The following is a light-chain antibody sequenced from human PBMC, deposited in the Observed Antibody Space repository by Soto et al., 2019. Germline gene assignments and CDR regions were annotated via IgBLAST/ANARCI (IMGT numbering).Light chain of an antibody. V-gene: IGLV2-14*03. Sequence: QSALTQPASVSGSPGQSITISCTGTSSDICAYNFVSWYQQHPGKAPKLMLYDVNIRPSGVSNRFSGSKSGNTASLTISGLQAEDEADYYCTSWTTSTTRIFGGGTKVTVL. CDR1: SSDICAYNF. CDR3: TSWTTSTTRI. J-gene: IGLJ2*01. CDR2: DVN.